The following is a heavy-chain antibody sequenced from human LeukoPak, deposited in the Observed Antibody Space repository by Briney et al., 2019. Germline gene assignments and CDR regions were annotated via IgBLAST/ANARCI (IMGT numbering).Heavy chain of an antibody. CDR1: GFTFSSYA. CDR3: AKTIVGATRGGVPDAFDI. J-gene: IGHJ3*02. V-gene: IGHV3-23*01. CDR2: ISGSGGST. D-gene: IGHD1-26*01. Sequence: QPGGSLRLSCAASGFTFSSYAMSWVRQAPGKGLEWVSAISGSGGSTYYADSVKGRFTISRDNSKNTLYLQMNSLRAEDTAVYYCAKTIVGATRGGVPDAFDIWGQGTMVTVSS.